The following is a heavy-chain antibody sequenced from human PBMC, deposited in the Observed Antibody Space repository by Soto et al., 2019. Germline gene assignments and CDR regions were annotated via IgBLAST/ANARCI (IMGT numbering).Heavy chain of an antibody. V-gene: IGHV3-15*01. CDR3: TTGPRFSYFYDSSGYYDDAFDI. Sequence: GGSLRLSCAASGFTFSNAWMSWVRQAPGKGLEWVGRIKSKTDGGTTDYAAPVKGRFTISRDDSKNTLYLQMNSLKTEDTDVYYCTTGPRFSYFYDSSGYYDDAFDIWGQGTMVTVSS. J-gene: IGHJ3*02. D-gene: IGHD3-22*01. CDR1: GFTFSNAW. CDR2: IKSKTDGGTT.